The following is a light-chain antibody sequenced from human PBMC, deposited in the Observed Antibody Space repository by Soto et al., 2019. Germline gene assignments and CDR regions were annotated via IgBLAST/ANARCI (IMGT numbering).Light chain of an antibody. V-gene: IGLV2-14*03. J-gene: IGLJ1*01. Sequence: QSVLTQPASVSGSPGQSIAISCPGTSIDVGGYNSVSWHQQHPGKAPKLMIYNVSNRPSGVSDRFSGSKSGNTASLTISGLQAEDEADYYCSSYTSSNTYVFGTGTKVTVL. CDR2: NVS. CDR1: SIDVGGYNS. CDR3: SSYTSSNTYV.